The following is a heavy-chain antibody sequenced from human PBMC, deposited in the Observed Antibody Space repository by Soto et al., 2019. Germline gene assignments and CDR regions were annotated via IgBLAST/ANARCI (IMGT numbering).Heavy chain of an antibody. J-gene: IGHJ4*02. V-gene: IGHV4-31*03. CDR2: ISYSGGT. CDR3: AGRLNYGDYYFDY. Sequence: LSLTCTVSGGSISSGGYYWSWVRQHPGKGLEWIGFISYSGGTYYNPSLKSRVAISVDTSKNHFSLKLNSVTAADTAVYCCAGRLNYGDYYFDYWGQGTLVAISS. CDR1: GGSISSGGYY. D-gene: IGHD4-17*01.